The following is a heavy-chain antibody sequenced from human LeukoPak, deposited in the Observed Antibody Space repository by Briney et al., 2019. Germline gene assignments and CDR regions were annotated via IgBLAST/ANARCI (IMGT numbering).Heavy chain of an antibody. J-gene: IGHJ6*03. V-gene: IGHV3-15*01. CDR3: TGVSFLEWLFNYMDV. D-gene: IGHD3-3*01. CDR2: IKSKTDGGTT. Sequence: GGSLRLSCAASGFTFSNAWMSWVRQAPGKGLEWVGRIKSKTDGGTTDYAAPVKGRFTISRDDSKNTLYLQMNSLKTEDTAVYYCTGVSFLEWLFNYMDVWGKGTTVTVSS. CDR1: GFTFSNAW.